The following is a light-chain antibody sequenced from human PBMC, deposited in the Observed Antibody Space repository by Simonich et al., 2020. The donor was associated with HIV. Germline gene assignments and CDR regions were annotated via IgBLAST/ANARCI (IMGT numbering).Light chain of an antibody. CDR3: QQYYSNPLA. V-gene: IGKV4-1*01. CDR2: WAA. J-gene: IGKJ1*01. Sequence: DIVMTQSPDSLAVSLGERATINCKSSQSVLYSSSNKNDLAWYQQKPGQPPKLLIYWAATRESGVPDRFSGSGSGTDFTLTISSLQAEDVAVYYCQQYYSNPLAFGQGTKVEIK. CDR1: QSVLYSSSNKND.